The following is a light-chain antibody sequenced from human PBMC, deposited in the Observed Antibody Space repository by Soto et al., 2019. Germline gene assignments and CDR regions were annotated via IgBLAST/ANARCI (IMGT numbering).Light chain of an antibody. CDR1: QGISSY. CDR3: QQYYIYPIT. CDR2: AAS. Sequence: ATRINMSPSSLSASPGDRVTISCRASQGISSYLAWYQQKPGKAPKLLIYAASTLQSGVPSRFSGSGSGTDFTLTISGLQSEYFATYYCQQYYIYPITFGQGALLEIK. J-gene: IGKJ5*01. V-gene: IGKV1-8*01.